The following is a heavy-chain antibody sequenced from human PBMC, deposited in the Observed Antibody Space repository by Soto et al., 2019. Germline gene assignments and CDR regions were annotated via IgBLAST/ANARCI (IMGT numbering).Heavy chain of an antibody. V-gene: IGHV1-69*13. CDR3: ARGLGELLYDWFDP. J-gene: IGHJ5*02. D-gene: IGHD3-10*01. CDR1: GGTFSSYA. Sequence: ASVKVSCKASGGTFSSYAISWVRQAPGQGLEWMGGIIPIFGTANYAQKFQGRVTITADESTSTAYMELSSLRSEDTAVYYCARGLGELLYDWFDPWGQGTLVTVS. CDR2: IIPIFGTA.